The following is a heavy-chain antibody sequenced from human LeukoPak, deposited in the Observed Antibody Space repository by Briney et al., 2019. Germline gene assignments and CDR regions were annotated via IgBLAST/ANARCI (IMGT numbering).Heavy chain of an antibody. D-gene: IGHD1-7*01. J-gene: IGHJ3*02. Sequence: PSETLSLTCAVYGGSSSGYYWSWIRQPPGKGLEWIWEMNHSGSTNYNPSLKSRVTISVDTSKNQFSLKMSSVTAADTAVYYCARRTGTTVWDDAFDIWGQGTMVTVSS. CDR3: ARRTGTTVWDDAFDI. V-gene: IGHV4-34*01. CDR1: GGSSSGYY. CDR2: MNHSGST.